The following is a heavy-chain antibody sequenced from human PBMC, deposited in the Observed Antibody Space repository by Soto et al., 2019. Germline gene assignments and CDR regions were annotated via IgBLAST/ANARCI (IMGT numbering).Heavy chain of an antibody. CDR3: ARTQIHYDILTGYYSDDAFDI. D-gene: IGHD3-9*01. Sequence: ASVKVSCKASGYTFTSYGISWVRQAPGQGLEWMGWISAYNGNTNYAQKLQDRVTMTTDTSTSTAYMELRSLRSDDTAVYYCARTQIHYDILTGYYSDDAFDIWGQGTMVTVSS. V-gene: IGHV1-18*01. J-gene: IGHJ3*02. CDR2: ISAYNGNT. CDR1: GYTFTSYG.